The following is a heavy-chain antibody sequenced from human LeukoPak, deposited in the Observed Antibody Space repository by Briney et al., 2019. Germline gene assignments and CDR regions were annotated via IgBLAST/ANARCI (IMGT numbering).Heavy chain of an antibody. CDR3: ARGQTPRQARYWFDP. V-gene: IGHV1-8*01. J-gene: IGHJ5*02. CDR1: GYTFTSYD. Sequence: GASVKVSCKASGYTFTSYDINWVRQATGQGLERMGWMNPNSGNTGYAQKFQGRVTMTRNTSISTAYMELSSLRSEDTAVYYCARGQTPRQARYWFDPWGQGTLVTVSS. CDR2: MNPNSGNT.